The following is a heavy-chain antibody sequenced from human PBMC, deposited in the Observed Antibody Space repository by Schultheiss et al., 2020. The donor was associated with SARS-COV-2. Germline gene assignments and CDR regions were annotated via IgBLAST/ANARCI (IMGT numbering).Heavy chain of an antibody. CDR3: ALIGAPGAYHFDS. Sequence: GGSLRLSCAASGFSIRNYVMSWVRQAPGKGLEWVSVLYSDGTTYYPDSLKGRFTISRDNFKNTLFLQIAGLRVEDTAVYYCALIGAPGAYHFDSWGQGDMVTVSS. J-gene: IGHJ4*02. D-gene: IGHD1-26*01. CDR1: GFSIRNYV. CDR2: LYSDGTT. V-gene: IGHV3-66*01.